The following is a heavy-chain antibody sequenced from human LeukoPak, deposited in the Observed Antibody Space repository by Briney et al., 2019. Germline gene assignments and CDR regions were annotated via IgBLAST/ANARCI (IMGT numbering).Heavy chain of an antibody. CDR2: ISYDGSNK. D-gene: IGHD1-26*01. Sequence: GGSLRLSCVASGFTFSSDRMNGVRQAPGKGLEWVAVISYDGSNKYYADSVKGRFTIPRDNSKNTLYLQMNSLRAEDTAVYYCAKAPSGSYAIDYWGQGTLVTVSS. V-gene: IGHV3-30*18. J-gene: IGHJ4*02. CDR3: AKAPSGSYAIDY. CDR1: GFTFSSDR.